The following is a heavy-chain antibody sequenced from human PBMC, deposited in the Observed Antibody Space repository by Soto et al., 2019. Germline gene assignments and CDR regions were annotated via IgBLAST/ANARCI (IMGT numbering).Heavy chain of an antibody. CDR3: ARKGRGSGSYYYYGMDV. D-gene: IGHD3-10*01. Sequence: QVQLVQSGAEVKKPGSSVKVSCKASGGTFSSYAISWVRQAPGQGLEWMGGIIPIFGTANYAQKFQGRVTITADESTSTDYMELSSLRSEDTAVYYCARKGRGSGSYYYYGMDVWGQGTTVTVSS. CDR1: GGTFSSYA. CDR2: IIPIFGTA. V-gene: IGHV1-69*01. J-gene: IGHJ6*02.